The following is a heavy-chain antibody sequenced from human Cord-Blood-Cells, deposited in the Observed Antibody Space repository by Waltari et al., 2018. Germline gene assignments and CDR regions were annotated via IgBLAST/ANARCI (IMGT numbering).Heavy chain of an antibody. V-gene: IGHV3-30*18. Sequence: QVQLVESGGGVVQPGRSLRLSCAASGFTFSSYGMHWVSQAPGKGLEWVAVISYDGSNKYYADSVKGRFTISRDNSKNTLYLQMNSLRAEDTAVYYCAKGGSLWDYWGQGTLVTVSS. CDR2: ISYDGSNK. J-gene: IGHJ4*02. CDR3: AKGGSLWDY. CDR1: GFTFSSYG. D-gene: IGHD2-21*01.